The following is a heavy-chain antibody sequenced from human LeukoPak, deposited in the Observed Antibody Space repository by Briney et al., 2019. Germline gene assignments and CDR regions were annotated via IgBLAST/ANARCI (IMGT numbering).Heavy chain of an antibody. CDR2: INHSGST. D-gene: IGHD3-9*01. J-gene: IGHJ4*02. Sequence: HPSETLSLTCAVYGGSFSDYYWSWIRQPPGKGLEWVGEINHSGSTNYNPSLKSRVTISVDTSKNQFSLKLTPVTAADTAVYYCATNTRYFDWLPDYWGQGTVVTVSS. V-gene: IGHV4-34*01. CDR1: GGSFSDYY. CDR3: ATNTRYFDWLPDY.